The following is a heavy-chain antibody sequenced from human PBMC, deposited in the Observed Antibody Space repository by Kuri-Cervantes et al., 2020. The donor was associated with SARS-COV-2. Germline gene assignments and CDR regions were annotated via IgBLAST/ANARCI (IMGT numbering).Heavy chain of an antibody. CDR2: IYYSGST. CDR3: ARHPHAVAGPIDY. V-gene: IGHV4-39*01. Sequence: SETLSLTCTVSGGSISGSSYYWGWIRQPPGKGLEWIGSIYYSGSTYYNPSLKSRVTISVDTSKNQFSLKLSSVTAADTAVYYCARHPHAVAGPIDYWGQGTLVTVSS. CDR1: GGSISGSSYY. D-gene: IGHD6-19*01. J-gene: IGHJ4*02.